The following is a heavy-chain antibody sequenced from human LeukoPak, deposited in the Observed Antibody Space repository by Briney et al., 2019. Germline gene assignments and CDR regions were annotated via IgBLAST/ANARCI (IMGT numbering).Heavy chain of an antibody. CDR2: IKQDGSEK. Sequence: GGSLRLSCAASGFSFSTTWMTWVRQAPGKGLEWVANIKQDGSEKYYVDSVKGRFTISRDNAKNSLYLQMNSLRAEDTAVYYCARAVPYYDFWSGYAYYYYYMDVWGKGTTVTVSS. V-gene: IGHV3-7*01. J-gene: IGHJ6*03. D-gene: IGHD3-3*01. CDR3: ARAVPYYDFWSGYAYYYYYMDV. CDR1: GFSFSTTW.